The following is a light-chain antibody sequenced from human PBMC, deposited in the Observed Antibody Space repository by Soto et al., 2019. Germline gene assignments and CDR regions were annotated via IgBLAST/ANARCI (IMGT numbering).Light chain of an antibody. CDR2: DAS. V-gene: IGKV3-11*01. CDR1: RSVSRY. Sequence: EIVLTQSPATLSLSPGXRATLSCRSSRSVSRYLAWYQQKPGQAPRLLIFDASNRATGIPARFSGSGSGTEFTLTISSLEPEDFAVYYCQQRSNWPPFTFGPGTKADIK. J-gene: IGKJ3*01. CDR3: QQRSNWPPFT.